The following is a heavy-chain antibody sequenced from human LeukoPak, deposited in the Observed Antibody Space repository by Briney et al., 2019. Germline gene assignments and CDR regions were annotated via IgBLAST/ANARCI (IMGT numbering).Heavy chain of an antibody. J-gene: IGHJ4*02. Sequence: SGGSLRLSCAASGFTCSNYWMSWVRQAPGKGLEWVASIKQDGTETYNVDPVKGRFTISRDNAKNSVYLQMNSLRGEDTAVYYCARGPPYGSRTDFFDYWGQGTPVTVSS. CDR2: IKQDGTET. V-gene: IGHV3-7*01. D-gene: IGHD3-10*01. CDR1: GFTCSNYW. CDR3: ARGPPYGSRTDFFDY.